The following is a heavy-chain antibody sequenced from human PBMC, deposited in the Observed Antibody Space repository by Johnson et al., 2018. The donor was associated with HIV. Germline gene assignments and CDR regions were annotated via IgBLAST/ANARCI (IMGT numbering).Heavy chain of an antibody. CDR3: ARGGDSGYLGGHDAFDI. V-gene: IGHV3-7*01. CDR1: GFTFSSYW. CDR2: IKQDGTEK. J-gene: IGHJ3*02. Sequence: VQLVESGGGLVQPGGSLRLSCAASGFTFSSYWMSWVRQAPGKGLEWVANIKQDGTEKYYVGSVKGRFTISRDNAKNSLYLQMNSLRAEDTAVYYCARGGDSGYLGGHDAFDIWGQGTMVTVSS. D-gene: IGHD5-12*01.